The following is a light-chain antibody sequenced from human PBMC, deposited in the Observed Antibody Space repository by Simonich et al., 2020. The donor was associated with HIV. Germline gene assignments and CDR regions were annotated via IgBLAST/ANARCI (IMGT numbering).Light chain of an antibody. V-gene: IGKV1-39*01. Sequence: DIQMTQSPSSLSASVGDRVTITCRASQSISSYLNWYQQKPGKAPKLLIYAASSLQRGVPSRFSGSGSGTDFTLTISSLQPEDFATYYCQQYNSYSPYIFGHGTKLEIK. J-gene: IGKJ2*01. CDR2: AAS. CDR1: QSISSY. CDR3: QQYNSYSPYI.